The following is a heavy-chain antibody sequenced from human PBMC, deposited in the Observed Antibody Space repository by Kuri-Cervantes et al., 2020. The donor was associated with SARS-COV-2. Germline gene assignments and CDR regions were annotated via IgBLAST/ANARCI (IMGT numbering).Heavy chain of an antibody. CDR1: GGSISSYY. J-gene: IGHJ6*03. Sequence: GSLRLSCTVSGGSISSYYWSWIRQPPGKGLEWIGYIYYSGSTNYNPSLKSRVTISVDTSKNQFSLKLSSVTAADTAVYYCAGENGDYPYYYYYMDVWGKGTTVTVSS. V-gene: IGHV4-59*01. D-gene: IGHD4-17*01. CDR2: IYYSGST. CDR3: AGENGDYPYYYYYMDV.